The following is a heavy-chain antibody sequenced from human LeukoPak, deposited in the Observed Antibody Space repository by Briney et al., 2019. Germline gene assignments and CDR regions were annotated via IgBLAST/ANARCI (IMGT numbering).Heavy chain of an antibody. V-gene: IGHV1-8*01. D-gene: IGHD4-17*01. J-gene: IGHJ5*02. Sequence: ASVKVSCKASGYTFTSYDINWVRQATGQGLEWMGWMNPNSGNTGYAQKFQGRVTITADESTSTAYMELSSLRSEDTAVYYCARGDYGPRWFDPWGQGTPVTVSS. CDR1: GYTFTSYD. CDR2: MNPNSGNT. CDR3: ARGDYGPRWFDP.